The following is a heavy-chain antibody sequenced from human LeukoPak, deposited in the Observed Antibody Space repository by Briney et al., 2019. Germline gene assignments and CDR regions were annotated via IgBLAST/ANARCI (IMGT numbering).Heavy chain of an antibody. V-gene: IGHV5-51*01. J-gene: IGHJ5*02. CDR2: IYPGDSDA. D-gene: IGHD3-22*01. CDR3: ARHAYDTNT. Sequence: GESLKISCKGSGYSFTSYWIAWVRQMPGKGLEWMGIIYPGDSDARYSPAFQGQVTFSADKSISTAYLEWSSLKASDTAIYFCARHAYDTNTWGQGTLVTVSS. CDR1: GYSFTSYW.